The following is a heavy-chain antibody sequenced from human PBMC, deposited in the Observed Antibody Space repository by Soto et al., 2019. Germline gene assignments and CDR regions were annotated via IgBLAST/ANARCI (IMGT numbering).Heavy chain of an antibody. D-gene: IGHD6-19*01. V-gene: IGHV2-5*02. CDR3: AHGSGWLSDY. J-gene: IGHJ4*02. CDR1: GFSLNSTAVG. Sequence: QITLKESGPTLAKPTQTLTLTCTFSGFSLNSTAVGVNWIRQPPGKALEWLALIYWDDDNHYSPSLKSRLTITKDTSRDQVVLTMTNMDPVDTATYYCAHGSGWLSDYWGQGTLVTVSS. CDR2: IYWDDDN.